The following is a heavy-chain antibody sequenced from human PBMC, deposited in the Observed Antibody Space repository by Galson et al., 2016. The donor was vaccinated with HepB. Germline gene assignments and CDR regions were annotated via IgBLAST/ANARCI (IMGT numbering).Heavy chain of an antibody. Sequence: SLRLSCAASGFIFREYSMHWVRQTPGGGLEWMAVISSDGSQKFSATSMQGRVTISRDNINSTLYLQMHSLRPEDTAIYFCARGNSILGYCTGTNCLSGEYSRFGLEVWGQGPAFTVSS. V-gene: IGHV3-30*04. CDR2: ISSDGSQK. CDR3: ARGNSILGYCTGTNCLSGEYSRFGLEV. CDR1: GFIFREYS. J-gene: IGHJ6*02. D-gene: IGHD2-8*02.